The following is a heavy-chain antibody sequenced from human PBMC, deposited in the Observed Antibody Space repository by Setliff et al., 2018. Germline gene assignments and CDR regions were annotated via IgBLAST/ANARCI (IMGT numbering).Heavy chain of an antibody. CDR1: GGTFRTDG. J-gene: IGHJ3*02. CDR2: IIPVFRSA. D-gene: IGHD2-15*01. Sequence: SVKVSCKASGGTFRTDGFNWVRQAPGQGLEWMGRIIPVFRSAKYAQKFQDRVTITADESTSTAYMELSSLRSEDTAVYFCALTTLSLCSGGNCPNALDIWGQGTMVTVSS. V-gene: IGHV1-69*13. CDR3: ALTTLSLCSGGNCPNALDI.